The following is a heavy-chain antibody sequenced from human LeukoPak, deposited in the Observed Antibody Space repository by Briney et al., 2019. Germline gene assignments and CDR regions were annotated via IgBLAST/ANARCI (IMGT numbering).Heavy chain of an antibody. CDR1: GFTFSGYP. J-gene: IGHJ4*02. D-gene: IGHD2-2*01. CDR3: ARAPKSCSSSRCYAGAVDY. V-gene: IGHV3-30*14. Sequence: GKSLRLSCAASGFTFSGYPIHWVRQAPGKGLEWVAVISYDGSNKYYADSVKGRFTISRDNSKNTLYLQMNSLRAEDTAVYYCARAPKSCSSSRCYAGAVDYWGQGTLVTVSS. CDR2: ISYDGSNK.